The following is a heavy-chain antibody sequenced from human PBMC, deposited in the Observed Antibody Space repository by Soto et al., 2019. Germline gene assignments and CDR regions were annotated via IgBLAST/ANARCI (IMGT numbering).Heavy chain of an antibody. CDR2: INPILSMS. D-gene: IGHD3-10*01. Sequence: VKLVQSGADVQRPGSSVRVSCKASGDTFNFYSINWVRQAPGLGLQWMGRINPILSMSNYAPRFQGRVTMTADRSTSTAYMELSSLRSEDTAMYYCATSYGSGYRAFDSWGQGALVTVSS. V-gene: IGHV1-69*02. J-gene: IGHJ4*02. CDR3: ATSYGSGYRAFDS. CDR1: GDTFNFYS.